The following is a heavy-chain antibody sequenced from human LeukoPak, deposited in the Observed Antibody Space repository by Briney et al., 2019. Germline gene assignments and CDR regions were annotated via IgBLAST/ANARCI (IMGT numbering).Heavy chain of an antibody. CDR2: INPNSGGT. V-gene: IGHV1-18*01. D-gene: IGHD6-19*01. Sequence: ASVKVSCKASGYTFTSYGISWVRQAPGQGLEWMGWINPNSGGTNYAQKFQGRVTMTTDTSTSTAYMELSRLRSDDTAVYYCARDEGTVAGRGFDPWGQGTLVTVSS. CDR1: GYTFTSYG. J-gene: IGHJ5*02. CDR3: ARDEGTVAGRGFDP.